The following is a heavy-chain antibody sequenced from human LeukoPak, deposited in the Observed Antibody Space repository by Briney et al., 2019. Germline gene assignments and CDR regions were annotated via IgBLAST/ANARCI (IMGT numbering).Heavy chain of an antibody. CDR3: ARGSFYDFWSGREKRPLDY. Sequence: SETLSLTCTVSGGSISSGDYYWSWIRQPPGKGLEWIGYIYYSGSTYYNPSLKSRVTISVDTSKNQFSLKLSSVTAADTAVYYCARGSFYDFWSGREKRPLDYWGQGTLVTVSS. CDR1: GGSISSGDYY. J-gene: IGHJ4*02. D-gene: IGHD3-3*01. CDR2: IYYSGST. V-gene: IGHV4-30-4*08.